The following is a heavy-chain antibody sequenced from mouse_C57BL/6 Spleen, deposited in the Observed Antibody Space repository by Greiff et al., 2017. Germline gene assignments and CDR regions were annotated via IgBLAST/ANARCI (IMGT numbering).Heavy chain of an antibody. CDR3: TSDGNYVWYFDV. V-gene: IGHV1-15*01. J-gene: IGHJ1*03. CDR1: GYTFTDYE. Sequence: VQLQQSGAELVRPGASVTLSCKASGYTFTDYEMHWVKQTPVHGLEWIGAIDPETGGTAYNQKFKGKAILTADKSSSTAYMELRSLTSEDSAVYCCTSDGNYVWYFDVWGTGTTVTVSS. CDR2: IDPETGGT. D-gene: IGHD2-1*01.